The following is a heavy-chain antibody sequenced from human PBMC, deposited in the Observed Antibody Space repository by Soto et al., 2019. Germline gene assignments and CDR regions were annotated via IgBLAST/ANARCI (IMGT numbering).Heavy chain of an antibody. CDR2: IYYSGST. V-gene: IGHV4-61*08. D-gene: IGHD2-2*01. CDR3: ARGDSIVVVPAAMALGLNWFDH. CDR1: GCSISSGGYY. J-gene: IGHJ5*02. Sequence: XETLCLTCTVSGCSISSGGYYWSWLRQHPGKGLEWIGYIYYSGSTNYNPSLKSRVTISVDTSKNQFSLKLSSVTAADTAVYYCARGDSIVVVPAAMALGLNWFDHWGQGNLVTVSS.